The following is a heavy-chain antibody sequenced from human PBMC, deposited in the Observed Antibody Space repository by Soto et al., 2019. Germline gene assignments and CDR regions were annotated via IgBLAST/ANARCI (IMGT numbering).Heavy chain of an antibody. CDR1: GFTFGFYW. V-gene: IGHV3-7*03. J-gene: IGHJ4*02. CDR3: ARIRANDYEIDY. CDR2: IKRDRSEQ. D-gene: IGHD4-17*01. Sequence: EVQLVESGGGLVQPGGSLRLSCAASGFTFGFYWMTWVRQAPGKGLEWVANIKRDRSEQYYVDSVKGRFTISRDNAKNSLFLQMNSLRAVDTAIYYCARIRANDYEIDYWGQGTLVTVSS.